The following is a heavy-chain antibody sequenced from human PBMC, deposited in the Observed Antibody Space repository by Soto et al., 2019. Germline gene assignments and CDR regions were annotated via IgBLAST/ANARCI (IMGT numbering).Heavy chain of an antibody. CDR1: GGSISSGGYY. Sequence: SETLSLTCTVSGGSISSGGYYRSWIRQHPGKGLEWIGYIYYSGSTYYNPSLKSRVNISVDTSKNQFSLKLSSVTAADTAVYYCVRDVYYDSSGYYFDYWGQGTLVTVSS. V-gene: IGHV4-31*03. CDR2: IYYSGST. D-gene: IGHD3-22*01. J-gene: IGHJ4*02. CDR3: VRDVYYDSSGYYFDY.